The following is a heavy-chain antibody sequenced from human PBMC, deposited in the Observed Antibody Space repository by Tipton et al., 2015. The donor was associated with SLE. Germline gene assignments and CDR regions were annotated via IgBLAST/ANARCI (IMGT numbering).Heavy chain of an antibody. CDR2: ISYGGGS. CDR3: ARGMVTWRGAIVGVDV. V-gene: IGHV4-59*08. CDR1: GDSISSHY. Sequence: TLSLTCTVSGDSISSHYWIWIRQPPGKGLEWIGYISYGGGSNYNPSLKRRVTISVDTAKNQFSLKLTSVTATDTAVYYCARGMVTWRGAIVGVDVWGQGTSVNVSS. D-gene: IGHD2-21*02. J-gene: IGHJ6*02.